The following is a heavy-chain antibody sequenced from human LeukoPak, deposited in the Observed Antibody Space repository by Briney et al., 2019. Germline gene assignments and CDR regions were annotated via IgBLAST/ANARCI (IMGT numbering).Heavy chain of an antibody. D-gene: IGHD6-25*01. CDR1: GFTFSTYG. J-gene: IGHJ4*02. CDR2: ISSGSSYI. V-gene: IGHV3-21*01. Sequence: GGSLRLSCAASGFTFSTYGMNWVRQAPGKGLEWVSYISSGSSYIYYTDSVKGRFTISRDNAKNSLYLQMNSLRAEDTAMYYCATSSAEDGDYWGQGTLVTVSS. CDR3: ATSSAEDGDY.